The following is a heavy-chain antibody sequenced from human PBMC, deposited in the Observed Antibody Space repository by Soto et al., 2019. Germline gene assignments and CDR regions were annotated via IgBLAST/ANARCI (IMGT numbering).Heavy chain of an antibody. CDR2: IYSGGST. Sequence: GGSLRLSCAASGFTVSSNYMSWVRQAPGKGLERVSVIYSGGSTYYADSVKGRFTISRDNSKNTLYLQMNSLRAEDTAVYYCARDFVVPAAMSLDRSYYYGMDVWGQGT. CDR3: ARDFVVPAAMSLDRSYYYGMDV. V-gene: IGHV3-66*01. J-gene: IGHJ6*02. CDR1: GFTVSSNY. D-gene: IGHD2-2*01.